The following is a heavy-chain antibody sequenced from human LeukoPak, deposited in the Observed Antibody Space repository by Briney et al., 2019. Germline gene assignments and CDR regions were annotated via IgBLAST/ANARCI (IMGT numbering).Heavy chain of an antibody. Sequence: GGSPRLSCAASGFTVSSYAMSWVRQAPGKGLEWVSAISGSAGSTYYADSVKGRFTISRDNYTNTLYMKMKSLRAEDTSVYYCAKDGERGSYSYFDYWGQATLVTVS. J-gene: IGHJ4*02. CDR1: GFTVSSYA. D-gene: IGHD1-26*01. V-gene: IGHV3-23*01. CDR2: ISGSAGST. CDR3: AKDGERGSYSYFDY.